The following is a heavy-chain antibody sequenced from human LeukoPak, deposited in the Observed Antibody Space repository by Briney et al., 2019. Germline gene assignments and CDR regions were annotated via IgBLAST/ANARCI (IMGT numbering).Heavy chain of an antibody. V-gene: IGHV3-30*04. CDR1: GFTFSSYV. CDR3: ANIAAVPSFDY. J-gene: IGHJ4*02. D-gene: IGHD6-13*01. CDR2: ISYDGSNK. Sequence: PGGSLRLSCAASGFTFSSYVVHWVRQAPGKGLEWVAVISYDGSNKYYADSVKGRFTISRDNSKNTLYLQMNSLRAEDTAVYYCANIAAVPSFDYWGQGTLVTVSS.